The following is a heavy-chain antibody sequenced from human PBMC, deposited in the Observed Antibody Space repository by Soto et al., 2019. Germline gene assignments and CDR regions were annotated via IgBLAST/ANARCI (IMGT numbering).Heavy chain of an antibody. CDR3: ARDRGHPGLVVSAQGSHYGMDV. Sequence: QPQLVQSGAEVKKPGAAVKVSCEASGYMFSNYGVSWVRQAPGQGLEWMGWISPYNGNAKYAEKVQDRVNMTTETSTTTADLELGSLRPDDTAVYHCARDRGHPGLVVSAQGSHYGMDVWGQGTTLGVSS. J-gene: IGHJ6*02. CDR2: ISPYNGNA. CDR1: GYMFSNYG. V-gene: IGHV1-18*04. D-gene: IGHD2-8*02.